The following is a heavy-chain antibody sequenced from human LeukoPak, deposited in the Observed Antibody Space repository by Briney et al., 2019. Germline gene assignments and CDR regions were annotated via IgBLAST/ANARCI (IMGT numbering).Heavy chain of an antibody. D-gene: IGHD1-1*01. J-gene: IGHJ6*02. V-gene: IGHV3-23*01. CDR1: GFTFSSYA. CDR3: ANLPLEPYYYYYGMDV. Sequence: GGSLRLSCAASGFTFSSYAMSWVRRAPGKGLEWVSAISGSGGSTYYADSVKGRFTISRDNSKNTLYLQMNSLRAEDTAVYYCANLPLEPYYYYYGMDVWGQGTTVTVSS. CDR2: ISGSGGST.